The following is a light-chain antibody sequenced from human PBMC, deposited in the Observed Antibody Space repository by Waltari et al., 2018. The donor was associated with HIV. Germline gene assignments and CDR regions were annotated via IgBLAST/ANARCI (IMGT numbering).Light chain of an antibody. CDR1: SSDVGGYHY. CDR2: EVN. J-gene: IGLJ2*01. V-gene: IGLV2-8*01. Sequence: QSALTQPPSASGSLGQSVTISCTGASSDVGGYHYVSWYQQHPGKAPKLIIYEVNKRPSGVPDRFFGSKSGNTASLTVSGLQAEDEADYYCSSYAGSNNFVVFGGGTNLTVL. CDR3: SSYAGSNNFVV.